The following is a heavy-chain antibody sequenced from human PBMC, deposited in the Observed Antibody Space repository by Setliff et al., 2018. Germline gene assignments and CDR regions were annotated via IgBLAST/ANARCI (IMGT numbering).Heavy chain of an antibody. CDR1: GGSIMNYF. Sequence: KTSETLSLTCTASGGSIMNYFWSWIRQPPGKGLEWVGYVYYTGNTNYNPSLKSRLTISVDPSKNQVSLQLKSATTADTAVYYCARDRTAYNYGMDIWGQGTTVTVSS. CDR2: VYYTGNT. CDR3: ARDRTAYNYGMDI. J-gene: IGHJ6*02. V-gene: IGHV4-59*01. D-gene: IGHD5-18*01.